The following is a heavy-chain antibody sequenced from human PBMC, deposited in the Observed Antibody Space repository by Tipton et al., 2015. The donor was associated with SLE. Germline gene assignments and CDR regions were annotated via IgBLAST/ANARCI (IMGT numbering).Heavy chain of an antibody. CDR3: AKSARPQELRYSSSGKKPNPYYYFDY. V-gene: IGHV3-23*04. CDR1: GFTFGSYS. Sequence: QLVQSGGGLVQPGGSLRLSCAASGFTFGSYSMNWVRQAPGKGLEWVSAISGSGGSTYYADSVKGRFTISRDNSKNTLYLQMNSLRAEDTAVYYCAKSARPQELRYSSSGKKPNPYYYFDYWGQGTLVTVSS. D-gene: IGHD6-13*01. J-gene: IGHJ4*02. CDR2: ISGSGGST.